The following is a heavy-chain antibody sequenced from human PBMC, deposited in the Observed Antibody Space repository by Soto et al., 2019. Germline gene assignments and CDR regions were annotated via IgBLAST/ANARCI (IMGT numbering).Heavy chain of an antibody. CDR3: ERDKVAAQPNYYYGMDV. J-gene: IGHJ6*02. V-gene: IGHV1-8*01. D-gene: IGHD6-6*01. CDR2: MNPNSGGT. CDR1: GYTFTSYD. Sequence: ASVKVSCKASGYTFTSYDINWVRQATGQGLEWMGWMNPNSGGTGYAQKFQGRVTMTRDTSISTAYMELSRLRSEDTAVYYCERDKVAAQPNYYYGMDVWGQGTTVTVSS.